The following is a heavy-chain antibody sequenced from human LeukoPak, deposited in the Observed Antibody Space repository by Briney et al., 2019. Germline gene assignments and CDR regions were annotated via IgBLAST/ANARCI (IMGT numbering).Heavy chain of an antibody. D-gene: IGHD3-3*01. CDR3: SEGTDSYKFWNS. J-gene: IGHJ5*01. CDR2: IHYSGRI. Sequence: SETLSLTCAVYGGSFSGYYWTWIRQPPGKGLEWIGEIHYSGRINYNPSLKSRVTISADTSNNHFSLKMNSVTAADTAVYYCSEGTDSYKFWNSWGQGTLVTVSS. V-gene: IGHV4-34*01. CDR1: GGSFSGYY.